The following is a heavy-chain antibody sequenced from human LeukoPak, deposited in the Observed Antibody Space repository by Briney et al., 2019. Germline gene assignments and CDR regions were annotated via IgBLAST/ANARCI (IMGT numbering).Heavy chain of an antibody. CDR2: IYYSGST. CDR3: ARLEDYYGSGSYPDY. D-gene: IGHD3-10*01. V-gene: IGHV4-39*01. J-gene: IGHJ4*02. Sequence: PSETLSLTCTVSGGSISSSSYYWGWIRQPPGKGLEWIGSIYYSGSTYYNPSLKSRVTISVDTSKNQFSLKLSSVTAADTAVYYCARLEDYYGSGSYPDYWGQGTLVTVSS. CDR1: GGSISSSSYY.